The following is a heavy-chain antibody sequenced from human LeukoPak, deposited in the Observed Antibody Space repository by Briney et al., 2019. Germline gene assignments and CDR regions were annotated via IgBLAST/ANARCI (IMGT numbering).Heavy chain of an antibody. Sequence: ASVTVSCKASGYTFTDYYMNWVRQAPGQGLEWLGWINPNSGGTNYAQKFQGRVTMTRDTSTSTAYMELRRLTPDDTAVYYCARPSTFYYDSSNYYPDAFDIWGRGTMVTVSS. V-gene: IGHV1-2*02. CDR2: INPNSGGT. CDR1: GYTFTDYY. CDR3: ARPSTFYYDSSNYYPDAFDI. D-gene: IGHD3-22*01. J-gene: IGHJ3*02.